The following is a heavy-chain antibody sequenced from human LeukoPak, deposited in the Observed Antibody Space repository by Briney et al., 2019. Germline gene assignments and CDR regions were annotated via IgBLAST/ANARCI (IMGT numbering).Heavy chain of an antibody. Sequence: GGSLRLSCEASGCSFSSYWVSWVRQAPGKGLEWVANIKQDGSEKYYVASVKDRFTISSDTSKTTVYLQMNSLAIEDTAIYYCAKNRWGSVATPDSWGQGTVVTVSS. V-gene: IGHV3-7*01. CDR2: IKQDGSEK. D-gene: IGHD5-12*01. CDR3: AKNRWGSVATPDS. J-gene: IGHJ4*02. CDR1: GCSFSSYW.